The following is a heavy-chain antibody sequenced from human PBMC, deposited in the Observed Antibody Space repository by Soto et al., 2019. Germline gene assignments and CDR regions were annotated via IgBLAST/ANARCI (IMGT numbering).Heavy chain of an antibody. Sequence: PGGSLRLSCVASGFRFSDHSITWVRQSPGKGLQWIAYISSSSDNIYYAESVRGRFTVSRDNAKNALFLEMNSLRDDDTATYYCARLPKGSLVTAWGQGTRVTVSS. CDR1: GFRFSDHS. J-gene: IGHJ4*02. CDR3: ARLPKGSLVTA. V-gene: IGHV3-48*02. CDR2: ISSSSDNI. D-gene: IGHD2-21*02.